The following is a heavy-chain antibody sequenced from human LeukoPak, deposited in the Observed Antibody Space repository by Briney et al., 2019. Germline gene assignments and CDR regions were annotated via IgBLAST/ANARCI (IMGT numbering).Heavy chain of an antibody. D-gene: IGHD3-3*02. Sequence: GGSLRLSCAASGFTFSSYWMTWVRQAPGEGLEWVANIEPSGSETYYVDPVKGRFTISRDNAKKLVYLQMNSLRAEDTALYYCGRFGYEAAISDWGQGTLVTVSS. J-gene: IGHJ4*02. V-gene: IGHV3-7*01. CDR2: IEPSGSET. CDR1: GFTFSSYW. CDR3: GRFGYEAAISD.